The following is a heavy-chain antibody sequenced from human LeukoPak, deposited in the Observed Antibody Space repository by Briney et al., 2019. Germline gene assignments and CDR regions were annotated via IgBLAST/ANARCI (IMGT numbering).Heavy chain of an antibody. J-gene: IGHJ3*02. CDR1: GYTFTGYY. Sequence: ASVKVSCKASGYTFTGYYMHWVRQAPGQGLEWMGWINPNSGGTNYAQKFQGRVTMTRDTSISTAYMELSRLRSDDTAVCYCARVRGLGYCSGGSCNGAFDIWGQGTMVTVSS. D-gene: IGHD2-15*01. CDR2: INPNSGGT. CDR3: ARVRGLGYCSGGSCNGAFDI. V-gene: IGHV1-2*02.